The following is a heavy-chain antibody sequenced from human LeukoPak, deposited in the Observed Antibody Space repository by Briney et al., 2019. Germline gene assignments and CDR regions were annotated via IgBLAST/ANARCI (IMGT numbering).Heavy chain of an antibody. CDR3: ATDVTGTGPYDF. Sequence: ASVKVSCKVSGYSLSELSIHWVRQAPGKGLEWMGGFDPEDDEAIYAQSLQGRVTMTEDTSTDTAYMELSGLTSDDAAVYYCATDVTGTGPYDFWGQGTLVTVS. D-gene: IGHD1-1*01. V-gene: IGHV1-24*01. CDR2: FDPEDDEA. J-gene: IGHJ4*02. CDR1: GYSLSELS.